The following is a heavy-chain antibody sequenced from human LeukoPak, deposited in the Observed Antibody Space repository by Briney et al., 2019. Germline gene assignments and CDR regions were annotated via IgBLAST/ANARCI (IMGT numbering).Heavy chain of an antibody. V-gene: IGHV1-8*03. J-gene: IGHJ4*02. CDR1: GYSFTTYD. CDR2: MNLKSGYT. Sequence: GSVKVSCKASGYSFTTYDINWVRQATGQELEWMGWMNLKSGYTGYAQKCKGRVTITRDTSTSTVYMELSSLRSEDTAVYYCARVAGSIDYWGQGTLVTVSS. D-gene: IGHD1-26*01. CDR3: ARVAGSIDY.